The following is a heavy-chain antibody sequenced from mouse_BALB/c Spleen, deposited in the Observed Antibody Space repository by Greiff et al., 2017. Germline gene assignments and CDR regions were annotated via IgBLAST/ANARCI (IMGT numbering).Heavy chain of an antibody. V-gene: IGHV14-4*02. CDR3: NANYYGSSYYLDY. CDR2: IDPENGDT. D-gene: IGHD1-1*01. J-gene: IGHJ2*01. CDR1: GFNIKDYY. Sequence: EVQLVESGAELVRSGASVKLSCTASGFNIKDYYMHWVKQRPEQGLEWIGWIDPENGDTEYAPKFQGKATMTADTSSNTAYLQLSSLTSEDTAVYYCNANYYGSSYYLDYWGQGTTLTVSS.